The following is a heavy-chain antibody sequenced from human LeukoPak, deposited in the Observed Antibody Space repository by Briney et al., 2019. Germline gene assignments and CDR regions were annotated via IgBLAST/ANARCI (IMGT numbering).Heavy chain of an antibody. CDR2: IRYDGSNE. CDR1: GFSFSSYG. V-gene: IGHV3-30*02. D-gene: IGHD1-26*01. CDR3: ASGGIYYGAAFDF. Sequence: GGSLRLSCAASGFSFSSYGMHWVRQAPGKGLEWVAFIRYDGSNEYYADSVKGRFTISRDNSKNSLYLQMNSLRAEDTALYYCASGGIYYGAAFDFWGQGTLVTVSS. J-gene: IGHJ4*02.